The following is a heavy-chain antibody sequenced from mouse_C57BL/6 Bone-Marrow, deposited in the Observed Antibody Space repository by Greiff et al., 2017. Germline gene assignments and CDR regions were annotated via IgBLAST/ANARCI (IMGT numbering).Heavy chain of an antibody. CDR1: GYTFTSYW. Sequence: QVQLQQPGAELVRPGSSVKLSCKASGYTFTSYWMDWVKQRPGQGLEWIGNIYPSDSEPHYNQKFKDKATLTVDKSSSTAYMPLISLTSEDSAVYYCARDGYYAMDYWGQGTSVTVSS. V-gene: IGHV1-61*01. CDR3: ARDGYYAMDY. CDR2: IYPSDSEP. J-gene: IGHJ4*01. D-gene: IGHD2-3*01.